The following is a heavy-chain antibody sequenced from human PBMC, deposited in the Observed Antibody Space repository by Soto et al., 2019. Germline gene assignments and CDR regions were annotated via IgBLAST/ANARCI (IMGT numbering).Heavy chain of an antibody. V-gene: IGHV1-69*13. J-gene: IGHJ4*02. Sequence: SVNVSCKASGGTFSSYAISWVRQAPGQGLEWMGGIIPIFGTANYAQKFQGRVTITADESTSTAYMELSSLRSEDTAVYYCAREESGYESNFDYWGQGTLVTVSS. D-gene: IGHD5-12*01. CDR3: AREESGYESNFDY. CDR2: IIPIFGTA. CDR1: GGTFSSYA.